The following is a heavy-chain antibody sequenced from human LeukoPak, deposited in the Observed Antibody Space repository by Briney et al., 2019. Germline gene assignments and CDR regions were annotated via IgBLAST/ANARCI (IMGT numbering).Heavy chain of an antibody. CDR1: GGSISYYY. D-gene: IGHD4-17*01. V-gene: IGHV4-59*01. J-gene: IGHJ6*02. Sequence: KPSETLSLTCTVSGGSISYYYWSWIRQSPGKGLEWIGYIYYSGTTNYNPSLKSRVTISVDTSKNQFSLQLGSVTAADTAVYYCAREDPQTTVPEGMDVWGQGTTVTVSS. CDR3: AREDPQTTVPEGMDV. CDR2: IYYSGTT.